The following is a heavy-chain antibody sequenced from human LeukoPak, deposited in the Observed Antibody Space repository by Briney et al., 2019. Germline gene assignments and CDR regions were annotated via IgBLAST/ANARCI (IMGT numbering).Heavy chain of an antibody. V-gene: IGHV3-21*01. Sequence: GGSLRLSCAASGFTFSEYSMNWVRQAPGKGLEWVSSISRSSRHVYYAGSVKGRFTISRDNAKNSLYLQMNSLRAEDMAVYFCVRDLMGSGSTTAYLHHWGQGTLVTVSS. J-gene: IGHJ1*01. CDR2: ISRSSRHV. CDR3: VRDLMGSGSTTAYLHH. CDR1: GFTFSEYS. D-gene: IGHD1-1*01.